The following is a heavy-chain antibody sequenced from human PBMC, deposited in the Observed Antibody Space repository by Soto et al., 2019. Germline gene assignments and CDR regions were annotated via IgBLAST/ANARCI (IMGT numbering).Heavy chain of an antibody. Sequence: SETLSLTCAVSGGSISSGGYSWSWIRQPPGKGLEWIGYIYHSGSTYYNPSLKSRVTISVDTSKNQFSLKLSSVTAADTAVYYCARASTTVTTLDYWGQGTLVTVSS. CDR3: ARASTTVTTLDY. D-gene: IGHD4-17*01. J-gene: IGHJ4*02. V-gene: IGHV4-30-2*01. CDR2: IYHSGST. CDR1: GGSISSGGYS.